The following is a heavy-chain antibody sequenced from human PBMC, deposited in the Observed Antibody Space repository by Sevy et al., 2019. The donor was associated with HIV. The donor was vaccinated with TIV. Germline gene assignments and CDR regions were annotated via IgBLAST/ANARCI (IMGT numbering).Heavy chain of an antibody. D-gene: IGHD6-6*01. V-gene: IGHV1-46*01. CDR3: AREGTSIAARGQYYYYGMDV. CDR1: GYTFTSYY. J-gene: IGHJ6*02. Sequence: ASVKVSCKASGYTFTSYYMHWVRQAPGQGLEWMGIINPSGGSTSYAQKFQGRVTMTRDTSTSTVYMVLGSLRSEDTAVYYCAREGTSIAARGQYYYYGMDVWGQGTTVTVSS. CDR2: INPSGGST.